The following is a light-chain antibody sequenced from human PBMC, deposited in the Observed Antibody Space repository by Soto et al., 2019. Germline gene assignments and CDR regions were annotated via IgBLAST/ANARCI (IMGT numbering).Light chain of an antibody. CDR3: PQLNSYRLT. J-gene: IGKJ4*01. CDR2: AVS. Sequence: DIQFTQTPSFLSASVGDRVTITCRASQGISSCFAWYQQKPGKAPKLLIYAVSALQSGVPSRFSGSASGTEFTLTISSLQPEDFATYYCPQLNSYRLTFGGGTKVEIK. V-gene: IGKV1-9*01. CDR1: QGISSC.